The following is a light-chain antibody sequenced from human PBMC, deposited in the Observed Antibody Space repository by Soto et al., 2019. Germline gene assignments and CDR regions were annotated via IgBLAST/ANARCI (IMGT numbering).Light chain of an antibody. Sequence: EIVLTQSPGTLSLSPGERATLSCRASQSVSSSYLAWYQQKPGQAPRLLIYGASSRATGIPDRFSGSGSGTDFPLTISRLEPEDFAVYYCHQYGSSPWTFGQGTKVE. CDR1: QSVSSSY. CDR2: GAS. J-gene: IGKJ1*01. CDR3: HQYGSSPWT. V-gene: IGKV3-20*01.